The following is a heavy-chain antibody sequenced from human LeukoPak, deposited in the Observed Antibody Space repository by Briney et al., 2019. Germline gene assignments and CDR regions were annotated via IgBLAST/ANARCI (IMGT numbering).Heavy chain of an antibody. Sequence: GGSLRLSCAASGFTFSSYSMNWVRQAPGKGLEWVAYIRSSGSPIYYADSVKGRFTISRDNAKNSLYLQMNSLRDEDTAVYYCARGGNIGYDYNAFDIWGQGAMVTVSS. CDR1: GFTFSSYS. CDR2: IRSSGSPI. CDR3: ARGGNIGYDYNAFDI. D-gene: IGHD3-22*01. J-gene: IGHJ3*02. V-gene: IGHV3-48*02.